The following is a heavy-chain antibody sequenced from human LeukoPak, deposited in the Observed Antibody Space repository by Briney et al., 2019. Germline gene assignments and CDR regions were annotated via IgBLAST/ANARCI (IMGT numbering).Heavy chain of an antibody. D-gene: IGHD1-1*01. Sequence: SETLSLSCTVSAGSISSYYWSWIRQPAGKGLEWIGRIYTSGSTNYNPSLKSRVTMSVDTSKNQFSLKLSSVTAADTAVYYCARVRVDNLGLYYFDYWGQGTLATVSS. CDR2: IYTSGST. V-gene: IGHV4-4*07. CDR1: AGSISSYY. CDR3: ARVRVDNLGLYYFDY. J-gene: IGHJ4*02.